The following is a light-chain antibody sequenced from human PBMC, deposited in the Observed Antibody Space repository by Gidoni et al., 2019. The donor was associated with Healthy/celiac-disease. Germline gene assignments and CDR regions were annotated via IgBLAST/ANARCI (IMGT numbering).Light chain of an antibody. J-gene: IGLJ2*01. V-gene: IGLV2-8*01. Sequence: QSALTQPTSASGSPGQSVTISCTGTSSDVRGYNYVSWYQQHPGKAPKLMIYEVSKRPSGVPDRFSGSKSGNTASLTVSGLQAEDEADYYCSSYAGSNNLVVFGGGTKLTVL. CDR2: EVS. CDR1: SSDVRGYNY. CDR3: SSYAGSNNLVV.